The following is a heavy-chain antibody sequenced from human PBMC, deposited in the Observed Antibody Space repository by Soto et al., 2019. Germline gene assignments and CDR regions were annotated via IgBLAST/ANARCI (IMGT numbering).Heavy chain of an antibody. D-gene: IGHD1-26*01. CDR2: IWYDGSNK. CDR3: ARDRMSSSELQLGRYFDY. CDR1: GFTFSSYG. J-gene: IGHJ4*02. Sequence: GGSLRLSCAASGFTFSSYGMHWVRQAPGKGLEWVAVIWYDGSNKYYADSVKGRFTISRDNSKNTLYLQMNSLRAEDTAVYYCARDRMSSSELQLGRYFDYWGQGTLVTVSS. V-gene: IGHV3-33*01.